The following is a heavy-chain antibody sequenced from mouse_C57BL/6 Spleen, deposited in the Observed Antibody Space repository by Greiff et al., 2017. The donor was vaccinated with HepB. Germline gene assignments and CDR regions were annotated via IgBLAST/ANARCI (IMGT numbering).Heavy chain of an antibody. CDR2: INPGSGGT. J-gene: IGHJ3*01. CDR1: GYAFTNYL. CDR3: ARSVNYGSSWLAY. Sequence: QVQLQQSGAELVRPGTSVKVSCKASGYAFTNYLIEWVKQRPGQGLEWIGVINPGSGGTNYNEKLKGKAKLTADKSSSTAYMQLSSLTSDDSSVYCCARSVNYGSSWLAYWGQGTLVTVSA. D-gene: IGHD1-1*01. V-gene: IGHV1-54*01.